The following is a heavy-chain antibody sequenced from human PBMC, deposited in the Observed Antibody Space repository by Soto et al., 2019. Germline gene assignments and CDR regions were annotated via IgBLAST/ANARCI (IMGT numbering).Heavy chain of an antibody. CDR3: ARDQTGITTAGGGRIDR. V-gene: IGHV3-30*19. CDR1: GFTFNSYC. J-gene: IGHJ5*02. Sequence: PVGSLILSCAASGFTFNSYCMHWVRQAPGKGLECVAIVSFDGSNKYYADSVKGRFTISRDNSKNTLYLQMSGLTPEDTAFYYCARDQTGITTAGGGRIDRWGQGTLVTVSS. D-gene: IGHD6-13*01. CDR2: VSFDGSNK.